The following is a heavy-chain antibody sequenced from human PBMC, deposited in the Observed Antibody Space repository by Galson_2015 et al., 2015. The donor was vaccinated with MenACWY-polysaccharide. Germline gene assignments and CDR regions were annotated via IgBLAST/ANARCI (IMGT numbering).Heavy chain of an antibody. D-gene: IGHD6-19*01. J-gene: IGHJ3*02. Sequence: SLILSCAASEFTFAGYAMSWVRQAPGKGLEWVSSRTGSGGSTYYSDSVKGRFNISRDNSKNTLYLPMNSLRAEDTAVYYCAKDHYSSGWPGDFDIWVQGTMVTVSS. CDR1: EFTFAGYA. CDR2: RTGSGGST. CDR3: AKDHYSSGWPGDFDI. V-gene: IGHV3-23*01.